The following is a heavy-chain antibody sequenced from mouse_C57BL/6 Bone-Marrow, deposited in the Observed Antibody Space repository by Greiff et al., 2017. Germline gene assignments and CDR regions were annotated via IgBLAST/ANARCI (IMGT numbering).Heavy chain of an antibody. D-gene: IGHD1-1*01. J-gene: IGHJ4*01. Sequence: VQLQQPGAELVKPGASVKLSCKASGYNFNSYWMHWVKQRPGQGLEWIGMIHPNSGSTNYNEKFKSKATLTVDKSSSTAYMQLSSLTSEDSAVYYGARITTLVAEGYAMDYWGQGTSVTVSS. CDR3: ARITTLVAEGYAMDY. V-gene: IGHV1-64*01. CDR2: IHPNSGST. CDR1: GYNFNSYW.